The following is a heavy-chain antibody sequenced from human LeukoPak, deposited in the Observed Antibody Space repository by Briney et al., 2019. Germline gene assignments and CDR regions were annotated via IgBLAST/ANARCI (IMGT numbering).Heavy chain of an antibody. CDR1: GFTFSSYS. D-gene: IGHD1-26*01. CDR3: AREGIVGAYA. CDR2: ISSSSSYI. J-gene: IGHJ5*02. Sequence: GGSLRLSCAASGFTFSSYSMNWVRQAPGKGLEWVSSISSSSSYIYCADSVKGRFTISRDNAKNSLYLQMNSLRAEDTAVYYCAREGIVGAYAWGQGTLVTVSS. V-gene: IGHV3-21*01.